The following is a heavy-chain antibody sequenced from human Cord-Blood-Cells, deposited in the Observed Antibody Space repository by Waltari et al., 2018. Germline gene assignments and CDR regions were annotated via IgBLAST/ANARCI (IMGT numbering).Heavy chain of an antibody. Sequence: QVQLQQWGAGLLKPSETLSLTCAVYGGSFSGYYWSWIRQPPGKGLEWIGEINHSGSNNYNPSLKSRVTISVDTSKNQFSLKLSSVTAADTAVYYCARVGYYDSSGYHGDYWGQGTLVTVSS. CDR3: ARVGYYDSSGYHGDY. CDR2: INHSGSN. J-gene: IGHJ4*02. CDR1: GGSFSGYY. V-gene: IGHV4-34*01. D-gene: IGHD3-22*01.